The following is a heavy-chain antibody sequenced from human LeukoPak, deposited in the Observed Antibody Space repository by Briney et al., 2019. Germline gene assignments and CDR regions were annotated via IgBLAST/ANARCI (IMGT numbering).Heavy chain of an antibody. Sequence: GGSLRLSCAASGFTFSSYSMNWVRQAPGKGLEWVSSISSSTSYIYYADSVKGRFTISRDNANKSLYLQMNSLRAEDTAVYYCARDLVSAQNNWFDPWGQGTLVTVSS. CDR2: ISSSTSYI. CDR1: GFTFSSYS. V-gene: IGHV3-21*01. CDR3: ARDLVSAQNNWFDP. D-gene: IGHD5/OR15-5a*01. J-gene: IGHJ5*02.